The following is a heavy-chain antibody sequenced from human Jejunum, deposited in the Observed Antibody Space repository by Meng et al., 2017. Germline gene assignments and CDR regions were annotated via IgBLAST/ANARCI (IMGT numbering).Heavy chain of an antibody. CDR2: ILPGGGNP. CDR1: GYTFNNYY. CDR3: ARGRVSYSSTTCLQY. J-gene: IGHJ4*02. V-gene: IGHV1-46*02. Sequence: QLVQSGAEVKKPGASVKMSCETSGYTFNNYYLHWVRLAPGQVPERMGMILPGGGNPDYAQKFQGRVAVTRDTSTRTVYLELSSLTSEDEAVYYCARGRVSYSSTTCLQYWGQGTLVTVSS. D-gene: IGHD6-19*01.